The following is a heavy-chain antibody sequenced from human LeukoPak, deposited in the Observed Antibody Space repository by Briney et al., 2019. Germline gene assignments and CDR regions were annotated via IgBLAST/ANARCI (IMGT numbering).Heavy chain of an antibody. CDR2: IYYSGST. D-gene: IGHD2-15*01. Sequence: SETLSLTCTVSGGSISSSSYYWGWIRQRPGKGLEWIGSIYYSGSTYYNPSLKSRVTISVDTSKNQFSLKLSSVTAADTAVYYCARRAVVVAAHVDYWGQGTLVTVSS. V-gene: IGHV4-39*01. J-gene: IGHJ4*02. CDR1: GGSISSSSYY. CDR3: ARRAVVVAAHVDY.